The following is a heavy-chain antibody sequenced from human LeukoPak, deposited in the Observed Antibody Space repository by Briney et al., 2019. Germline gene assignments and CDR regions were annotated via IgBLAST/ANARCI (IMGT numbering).Heavy chain of an antibody. CDR2: ISGGGGST. CDR1: GFTFSSYA. J-gene: IGHJ4*02. Sequence: PGGSLRLSCAASGFTFSSYAMSWVRQAPGKGLEWVSGISGGGGSTYYADSVKGRFTISRDNSKNTLYLQMNSLRAEDTAVYYCAKSLPNYYGSGSYPFDYWGQGTLVTVSS. CDR3: AKSLPNYYGSGSYPFDY. D-gene: IGHD3-10*01. V-gene: IGHV3-23*01.